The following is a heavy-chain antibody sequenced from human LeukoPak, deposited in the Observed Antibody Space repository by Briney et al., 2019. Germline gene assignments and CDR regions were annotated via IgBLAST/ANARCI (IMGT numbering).Heavy chain of an antibody. J-gene: IGHJ6*03. Sequence: GGSLRLSCATSGFNFSAYTMNWVRQAPGKGLDWVSSISSSSSYIYYADSVKGRFTISRDNAKNSLYLQMNSLRAEDTAVYYCARGAQNYCSSTSCHSNYYYYMDVWGKGTTVTVSS. V-gene: IGHV3-21*01. CDR2: ISSSSSYI. D-gene: IGHD2-2*02. CDR1: GFNFSAYT. CDR3: ARGAQNYCSSTSCHSNYYYYMDV.